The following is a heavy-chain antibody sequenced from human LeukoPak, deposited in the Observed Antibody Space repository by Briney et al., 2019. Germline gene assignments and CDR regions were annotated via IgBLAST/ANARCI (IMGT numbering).Heavy chain of an antibody. V-gene: IGHV3-23*01. CDR1: GFTFSSYA. J-gene: IGHJ3*02. D-gene: IGHD2-21*01. Sequence: SGGSLRLSCAASGFTFSSYAMSWVRQAPGKGLEWVSAISGSGGSTYYADSVKVRFTISRDNSKNTLYLQMNSLRAEDTAVYYCAKVVYCGGDCYSAAFDIWGQGTMVTVSS. CDR2: ISGSGGST. CDR3: AKVVYCGGDCYSAAFDI.